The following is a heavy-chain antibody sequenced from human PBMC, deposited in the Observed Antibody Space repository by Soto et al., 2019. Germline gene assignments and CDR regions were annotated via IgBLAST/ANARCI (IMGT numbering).Heavy chain of an antibody. J-gene: IGHJ4*02. CDR3: MRSGYGGGGY. V-gene: IGHV4-59*08. CDR2: IYYSGSA. D-gene: IGHD5-18*01. Sequence: SETLSLTCAVSGGSISRYYWSWIRQPPGKGLEWIGYIYYSGSANYNPSLKSRVTISVDASKNQFSLKLNSVTAADTAVYYCMRSGYGGGGYWGQGTLVTVSS. CDR1: GGSISRYY.